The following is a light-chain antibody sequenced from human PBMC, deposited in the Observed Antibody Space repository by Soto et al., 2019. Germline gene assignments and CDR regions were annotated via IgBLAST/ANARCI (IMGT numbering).Light chain of an antibody. Sequence: DIQMTQSPSTLSASVGDRVTITCRAGQSISSWLALYQQKPGKAPKVLIFDASSLESGVPSRFSGSGSATEFTLTISSLQPDDFATYYCQQYSTYPWTFGQGTKVDI. CDR2: DAS. J-gene: IGKJ1*01. CDR1: QSISSW. CDR3: QQYSTYPWT. V-gene: IGKV1-5*01.